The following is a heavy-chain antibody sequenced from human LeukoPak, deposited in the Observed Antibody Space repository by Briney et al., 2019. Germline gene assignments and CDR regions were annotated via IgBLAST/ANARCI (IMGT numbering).Heavy chain of an antibody. Sequence: PGGSLRLSXAASGFTFDDYGMSWVRQVPGKGLEWVSGINWNGGSTGYADSVKGRFTISRDNAKNSLYLQMDSLRVEDTALYYCARGIRFLEWLSGFDYWGQGTLVTVSS. D-gene: IGHD3-3*01. CDR1: GFTFDDYG. CDR3: ARGIRFLEWLSGFDY. V-gene: IGHV3-20*04. J-gene: IGHJ4*02. CDR2: INWNGGST.